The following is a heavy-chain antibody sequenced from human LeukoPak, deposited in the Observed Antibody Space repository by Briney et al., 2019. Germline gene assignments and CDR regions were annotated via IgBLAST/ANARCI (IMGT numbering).Heavy chain of an antibody. J-gene: IGHJ4*02. V-gene: IGHV4-31*03. CDR2: IYYSGST. CDR1: GGSTSRGGYY. D-gene: IGHD3-10*01. CDR3: ARAGLGGASLWFGELFPFDY. Sequence: SETLSLTCTVSGGSTSRGGYYWRWIRQHPGRSLEWLAYIYYSGSTYYNPSCKSGVTISVITAKNQVSLKLGSVTAADTAVYYSARAGLGGASLWFGELFPFDYWGQGTLVTVSS.